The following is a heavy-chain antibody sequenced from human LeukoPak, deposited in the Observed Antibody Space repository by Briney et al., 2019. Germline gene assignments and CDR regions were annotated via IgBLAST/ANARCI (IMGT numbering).Heavy chain of an antibody. V-gene: IGHV1-69*05. CDR3: ARVSDSSGYLDY. D-gene: IGHD3-22*01. J-gene: IGHJ4*02. CDR1: GYTFTGYY. Sequence: SVKVSCKASGYTFTGYYMHWVRQAPGQGLEWMGWIIPMLGRSDYAQKFQGRVTITTDESTSTAYMELSSLRSEDTAVYYCARVSDSSGYLDYWGQGTLVTVSS. CDR2: IIPMLGRS.